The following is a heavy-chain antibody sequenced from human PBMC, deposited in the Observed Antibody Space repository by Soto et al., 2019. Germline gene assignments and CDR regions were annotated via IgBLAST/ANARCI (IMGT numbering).Heavy chain of an antibody. Sequence: EVQLLESGGGLVQPGGSLRLSCAASGFTFSSYAMSWVRQAPGKGLEWVSAISSSGSSTYYADSVKGRFTISRDNSKNTLYLQRNSLRAEDTAVYYCATDTSPWYGGLDYYAMDVWGQGTTVTVS. J-gene: IGHJ6*02. CDR3: ATDTSPWYGGLDYYAMDV. D-gene: IGHD2-2*01. CDR2: ISSSGSST. CDR1: GFTFSSYA. V-gene: IGHV3-23*01.